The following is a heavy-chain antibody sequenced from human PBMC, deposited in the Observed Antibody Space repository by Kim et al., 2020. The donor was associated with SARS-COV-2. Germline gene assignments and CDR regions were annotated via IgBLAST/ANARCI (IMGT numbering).Heavy chain of an antibody. Sequence: SVKVSCKASGGTFSSYAISWARQAPGQGLEWMGGIIPIFGTANYAQKFQGRVTITADESTSTAYMELSSLRSEDTAVYYCVVAGNMTNDYWGQGTLVTVSS. J-gene: IGHJ4*02. V-gene: IGHV1-69*13. D-gene: IGHD6-19*01. CDR3: VVAGNMTNDY. CDR1: GGTFSSYA. CDR2: IIPIFGTA.